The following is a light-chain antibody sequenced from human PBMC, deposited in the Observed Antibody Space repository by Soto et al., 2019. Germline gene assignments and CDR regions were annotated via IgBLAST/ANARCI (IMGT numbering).Light chain of an antibody. V-gene: IGKV1-12*01. CDR3: QQARSFSVT. J-gene: IGKJ5*01. CDR2: AAS. CDR1: QDIASW. Sequence: DIQMTQSPSSVSASVGDRVTITCRASQDIASWLAWYQQKPGKAPKLLIYAASSLQSGVPSRFSGSGSATDFTLTISSLQPEDFANYYCQQARSFSVTFGQGTRLEIK.